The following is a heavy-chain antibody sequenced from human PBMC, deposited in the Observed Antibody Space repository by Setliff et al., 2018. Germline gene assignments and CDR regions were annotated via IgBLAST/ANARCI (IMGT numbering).Heavy chain of an antibody. CDR1: GGPISSSSYY. J-gene: IGHJ6*02. V-gene: IGHV4-39*07. D-gene: IGHD6-6*01. CDR2: IYYSGST. Sequence: LSLTCTVSGGPISSSSYYWGWIRQPPGKGLEWIGSIYYSGSTYYNPSLKGRVTISVDTSKNQFSLKLSSVTAADTAVYYCARVAQYSSSSFYYYYYGMDVWGQGTTVTVSS. CDR3: ARVAQYSSSSFYYYYYGMDV.